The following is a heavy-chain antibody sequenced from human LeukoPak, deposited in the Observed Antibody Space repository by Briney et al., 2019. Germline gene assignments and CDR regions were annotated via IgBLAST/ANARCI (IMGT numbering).Heavy chain of an antibody. J-gene: IGHJ3*02. Sequence: SETLSLTCAVYGGSFSGYYWSWIRQPPGKGLEWSGEINHSGSTNYNPSLKSRVTISVDTSKNQFSLKLSSVTAADTAVYYCARGQITHDAFDIWGQGTMVTVSS. CDR2: INHSGST. V-gene: IGHV4-34*01. CDR3: ARGQITHDAFDI. D-gene: IGHD3-16*01. CDR1: GGSFSGYY.